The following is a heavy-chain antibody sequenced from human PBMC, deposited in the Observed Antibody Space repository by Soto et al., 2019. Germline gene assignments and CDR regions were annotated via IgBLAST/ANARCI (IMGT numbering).Heavy chain of an antibody. CDR1: GFTFRSYV. J-gene: IGHJ6*02. D-gene: IGHD3-16*01. CDR3: ARWGTTGGLDV. V-gene: IGHV3-33*05. Sequence: QVQLVESGGGVVQPGTSLRLSCVGSGFTFRSYVIHWVRQAPGKGLEWGALTSYDGSNNFYGDSVKGRFTISRDNYRNTVELQMDSLRLEDTALYYCARWGTTGGLDVWGQGTMVSVSS. CDR2: TSYDGSNN.